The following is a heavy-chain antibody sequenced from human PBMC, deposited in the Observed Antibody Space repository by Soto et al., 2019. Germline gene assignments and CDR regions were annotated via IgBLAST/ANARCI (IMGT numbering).Heavy chain of an antibody. Sequence: SETLSLTCAVYGGSFSGYYWSWIRQPPGKGLEWIGEINHSGSTYYNPSLKSRVTISVDTSRNQFSLKLSSVTAADTAVYYCAREYDSTDYWGQGTLVTVSS. CDR3: AREYDSTDY. V-gene: IGHV4-34*01. CDR1: GGSFSGYY. D-gene: IGHD2-21*02. CDR2: INHSGST. J-gene: IGHJ4*02.